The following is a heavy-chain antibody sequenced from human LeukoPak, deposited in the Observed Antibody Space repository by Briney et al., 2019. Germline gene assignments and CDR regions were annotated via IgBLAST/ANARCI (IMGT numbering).Heavy chain of an antibody. D-gene: IGHD6-19*01. Sequence: PGGSLRLSCAASGFTFSSYWMSWVRQAPGKGLEWVANIKQDGSEKYYVDSVKGRFTISRDNAKNSLYLQMNSLRAEDTAVYYCARYLSSGWGANWFDPWGQGTLVTVSS. J-gene: IGHJ5*02. V-gene: IGHV3-7*01. CDR3: ARYLSSGWGANWFDP. CDR2: IKQDGSEK. CDR1: GFTFSSYW.